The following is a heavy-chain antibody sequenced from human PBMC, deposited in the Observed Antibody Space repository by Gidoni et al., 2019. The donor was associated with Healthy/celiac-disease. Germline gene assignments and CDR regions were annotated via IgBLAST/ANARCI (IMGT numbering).Heavy chain of an antibody. D-gene: IGHD4-17*01. V-gene: IGHV4-34*01. CDR2: INHSGST. Sequence: QVQLQQWGAGLLTPSETLYLTCAGYGGSFSGYYWCWIRQPPGKGLEWIGEINHSGSTNYNPCLKRRVTISVDTSKTQFALKLSSVTAADTAVYYGARGRAFGNMTTVTHGPYDFDYWGQVTLVTVSS. CDR3: ARGRAFGNMTTVTHGPYDFDY. J-gene: IGHJ4*02. CDR1: GGSFSGYY.